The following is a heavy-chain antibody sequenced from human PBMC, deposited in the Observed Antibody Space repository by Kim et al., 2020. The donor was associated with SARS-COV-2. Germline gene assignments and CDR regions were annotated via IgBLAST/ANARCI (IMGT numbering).Heavy chain of an antibody. J-gene: IGHJ4*02. D-gene: IGHD3-22*01. CDR3: ARRFDSSGAYFDY. CDR1: GGSISSYY. V-gene: IGHV4-59*08. Sequence: SETLSLTCTVSGGSISSYYWSWIRQPPGKGLEWIGYIYYSGSTNYNPSLKSRVTISVDTSKNQFSLKLSSVTAADTAVYYCARRFDSSGAYFDYWGQGTL. CDR2: IYYSGST.